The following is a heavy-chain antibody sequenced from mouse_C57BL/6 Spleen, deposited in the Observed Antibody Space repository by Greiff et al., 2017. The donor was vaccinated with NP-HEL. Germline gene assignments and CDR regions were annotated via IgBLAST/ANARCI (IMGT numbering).Heavy chain of an antibody. CDR2: IDPSDSYT. J-gene: IGHJ3*01. CDR1: GYTFTSYW. V-gene: IGHV1-69*01. Sequence: QVQLQQPGAELVMPGASVKLSCKASGYTFTSYWMHWVKQRPGQGLEWIGEIDPSDSYTNYNQKFKGKSTLTVDKSSSTAYMQLRSLTSEDYAVSYCARYDGYSFAYWGQGTLVTVSA. D-gene: IGHD2-3*01. CDR3: ARYDGYSFAY.